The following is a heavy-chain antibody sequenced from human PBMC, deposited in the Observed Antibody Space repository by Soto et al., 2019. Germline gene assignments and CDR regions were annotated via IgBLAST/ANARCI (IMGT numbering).Heavy chain of an antibody. CDR3: ARDVTSRYFDL. CDR1: GFTFRNYG. CDR2: IWYDGSNE. Sequence: QMQLVESGGGVVQPGRSLRLSCTASGFTFRNYGMHWIRQAPGKGLEWVAVIWYDGSNEYFADSVKGRFTISRDNYKNTLYQQMNSLRAKDTALYYCARDVTSRYFDLWGRGTLVTVSS. V-gene: IGHV3-33*01. J-gene: IGHJ2*01.